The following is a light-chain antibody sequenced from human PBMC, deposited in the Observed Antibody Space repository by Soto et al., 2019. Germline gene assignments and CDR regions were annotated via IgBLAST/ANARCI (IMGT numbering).Light chain of an antibody. CDR3: QQSYSTPIT. V-gene: IGKV1-39*01. CDR2: AAS. Sequence: DLPMTQSPSSLSASVGDIVTITCRASQSISSYLNWYQQKPGKAPKLLIYAASSLQSGVPSRFSGSGSGTDFTLTISSLQPEDFATYYCQQSYSTPITFGQGTRLEIK. J-gene: IGKJ5*01. CDR1: QSISSY.